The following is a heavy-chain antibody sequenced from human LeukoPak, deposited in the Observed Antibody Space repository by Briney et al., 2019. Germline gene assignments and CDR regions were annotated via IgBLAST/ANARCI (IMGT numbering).Heavy chain of an antibody. CDR2: IYYSGST. Sequence: SETLSLTCTVSGGSISSHYWSWLRQPPGKGLEWIGYIYYSGSTNYNPSLKSRVTISVDTSKNQFSLKLSSVTAADTAVYYCARGFRSGLFDPWGQGTLVTVSS. D-gene: IGHD3-3*01. J-gene: IGHJ5*02. CDR3: ARGFRSGLFDP. V-gene: IGHV4-59*11. CDR1: GGSISSHY.